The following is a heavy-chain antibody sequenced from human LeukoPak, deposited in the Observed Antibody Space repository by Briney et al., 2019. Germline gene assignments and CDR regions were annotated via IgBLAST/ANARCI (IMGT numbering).Heavy chain of an antibody. Sequence: PGGSLRLSCAASGFTFSSYSMNWVRQAPGKGLEWVSSISSSSSYIYYADSVKGRFTISRDNAKNSLYLQMNSLRAEDTAVYYCARGMYDSHAFDIWEPRDNGHRLF. J-gene: IGHJ3*02. V-gene: IGHV3-21*01. CDR2: ISSSSSYI. CDR1: GFTFSSYS. CDR3: ARGMYDSHAFDI. D-gene: IGHD3-3*01.